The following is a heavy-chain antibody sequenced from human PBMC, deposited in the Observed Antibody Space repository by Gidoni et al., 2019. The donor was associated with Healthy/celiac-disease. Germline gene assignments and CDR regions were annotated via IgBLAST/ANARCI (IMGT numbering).Heavy chain of an antibody. J-gene: IGHJ6*02. CDR2: IYHSGST. V-gene: IGHV4-4*02. D-gene: IGHD3-3*01. Sequence: QVQLQESGPGLVKPSGTLSLTCAVSGGSISSSNWWSWVRQPPGKGLEWIGEIYHSGSTNYNPSLKSRVTISVDKSKNQFSLKLSSVTAADTAVYYCARGGDYDFWSGNYYYYGMDVWGQGTTVTVSS. CDR1: GGSISSSNW. CDR3: ARGGDYDFWSGNYYYYGMDV.